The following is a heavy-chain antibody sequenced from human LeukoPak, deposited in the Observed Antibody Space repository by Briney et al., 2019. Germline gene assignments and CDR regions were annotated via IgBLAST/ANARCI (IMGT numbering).Heavy chain of an antibody. CDR2: ISGSGGST. D-gene: IGHD5-12*01. CDR1: GFTFSSYA. Sequence: GGSPRLSCAASGFTFSSYAMSWVRQAPGKGLEWVSAISGSGGSTYYADSVKGRFTISRDNSKNTLYLQMNSLRAEDTAVYYCAKGGYSGYDLSLPFDYWGQGTLVTVSS. V-gene: IGHV3-23*01. CDR3: AKGGYSGYDLSLPFDY. J-gene: IGHJ4*02.